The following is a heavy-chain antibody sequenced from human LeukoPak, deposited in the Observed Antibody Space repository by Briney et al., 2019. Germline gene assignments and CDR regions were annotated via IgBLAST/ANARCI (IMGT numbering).Heavy chain of an antibody. CDR2: IYPGDSDP. CDR1: RYSFTSYW. D-gene: IGHD2-2*01. J-gene: IGHJ4*02. V-gene: IGHV5-51*01. CDR3: ARLRHCSSTSCYGDY. Sequence: GESLKTPRKSSRYSFTSYWIGWARQMPGKGLEMMTIIYPGDSDPTYSPSFQGQVTISADRFISTAYLQWSSLKASDTAIYYCARLRHCSSTSCYGDYWGQGTLVTVSS.